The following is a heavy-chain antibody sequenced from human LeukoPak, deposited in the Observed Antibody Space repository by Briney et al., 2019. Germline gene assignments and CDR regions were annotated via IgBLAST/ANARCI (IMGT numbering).Heavy chain of an antibody. D-gene: IGHD2-15*01. Sequence: PSQTLSLTCTVSGGSISSGDYYWSWIRQPPGKGLEWIGYVYYSGSTNYNPSLKSRVTISVDTSKNQIYLKLSSVTAADTAVYYCARDRRSGEDSNFWGQGTLVTVSS. V-gene: IGHV4-30-4*01. J-gene: IGHJ4*02. CDR1: GGSISSGDYY. CDR2: VYYSGST. CDR3: ARDRRSGEDSNF.